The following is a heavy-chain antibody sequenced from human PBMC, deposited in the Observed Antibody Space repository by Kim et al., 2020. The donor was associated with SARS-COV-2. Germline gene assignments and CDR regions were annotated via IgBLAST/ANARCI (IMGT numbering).Heavy chain of an antibody. V-gene: IGHV3-7*01. J-gene: IGHJ4*02. CDR3: ARVLSDYFDY. CDR2: EK. Sequence: EKYYVASVKGRFTISRDNAKNSLYLQMNSLRAEDTSVYYCARVLSDYFDYWGQGTLVTVSS.